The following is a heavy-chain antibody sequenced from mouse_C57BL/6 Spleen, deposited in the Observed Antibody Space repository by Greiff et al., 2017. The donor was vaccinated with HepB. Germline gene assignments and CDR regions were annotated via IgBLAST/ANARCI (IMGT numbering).Heavy chain of an antibody. CDR3: ARDDYDVVAY. Sequence: QVQLQQPGAELVKPGASVKLSCKASGYTFTSYWMHWVKQRPGQGLEWIGMIHPNSGSTNYNEKFKIKATLTVDKSSSTAYMQLSSLTSEDSAVYYCARDDYDVVAYWGQGTLVTVSA. CDR2: IHPNSGST. CDR1: GYTFTSYW. V-gene: IGHV1-64*01. D-gene: IGHD2-4*01. J-gene: IGHJ3*01.